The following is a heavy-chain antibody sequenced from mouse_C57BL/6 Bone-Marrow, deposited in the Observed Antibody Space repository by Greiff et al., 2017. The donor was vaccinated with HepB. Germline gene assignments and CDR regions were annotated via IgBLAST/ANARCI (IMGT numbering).Heavy chain of an antibody. V-gene: IGHV3-6*01. CDR1: GYSITSGYY. CDR2: ISYDGSN. J-gene: IGHJ2*01. D-gene: IGHD4-1*01. CDR3: ARGGLGVFDY. Sequence: EVQLKESGPGLVKPSQSLSLTCSVTGYSITSGYYWNWIRQFPGNKLEWMGYISYDGSNNYNPSLKNRISITRDTSKNQFFLKLNSVTTEDTATYYCARGGLGVFDYWGQGTTLTVSS.